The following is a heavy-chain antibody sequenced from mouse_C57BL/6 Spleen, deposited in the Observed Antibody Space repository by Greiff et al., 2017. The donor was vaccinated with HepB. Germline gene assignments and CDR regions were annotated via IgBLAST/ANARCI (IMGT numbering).Heavy chain of an antibody. V-gene: IGHV1-81*01. J-gene: IGHJ2*01. D-gene: IGHD1-1*01. CDR3: GITTVVATGYFDY. CDR1: GYTFTSYG. Sequence: VKLVESGAELARPGASVKLSCKASGYTFTSYGISWVKQRTGQGLEWIGEIYPRSGNTYYNEKFKGKATLTADKSSSTAYMELRSLTSEDSAVYFCGITTVVATGYFDYWGQGTTLTVSS. CDR2: IYPRSGNT.